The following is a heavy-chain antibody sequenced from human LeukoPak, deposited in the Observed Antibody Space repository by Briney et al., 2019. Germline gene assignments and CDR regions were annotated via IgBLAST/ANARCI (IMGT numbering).Heavy chain of an antibody. V-gene: IGHV1-69*04. CDR2: IIPMFGIA. CDR3: ARGSYYDSSGSVDY. Sequence: SVKVSCKASGGIFSSYAISWVRQAPGQGLEWMGRIIPMFGIANYAQKFQGRVTITADKSTSTAYMELSSLRSEDTAVYYCARGSYYDSSGSVDYWGQGTLVTVSS. CDR1: GGIFSSYA. D-gene: IGHD3-22*01. J-gene: IGHJ4*02.